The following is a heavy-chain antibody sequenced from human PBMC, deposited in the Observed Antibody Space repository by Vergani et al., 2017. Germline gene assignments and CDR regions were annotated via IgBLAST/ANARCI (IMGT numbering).Heavy chain of an antibody. Sequence: QVQLQESGPGLVKPSQTLYITCTVSGGSINSHNYYWSWIRQPAGKGLEWIGRIHTRGSTNYNPALKSRVTMAEDTSKNQFSLNLTSVTAADTAVYFCARGSCLGGSCYKPLFDYWGQGTTVTVSS. CDR1: GGSINSHNYY. CDR3: ARGSCLGGSCYKPLFDY. V-gene: IGHV4-61*02. D-gene: IGHD2-15*01. CDR2: IHTRGST. J-gene: IGHJ4*02.